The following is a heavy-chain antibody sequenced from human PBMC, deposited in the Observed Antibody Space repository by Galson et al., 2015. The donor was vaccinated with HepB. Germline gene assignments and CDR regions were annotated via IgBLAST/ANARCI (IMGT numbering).Heavy chain of an antibody. CDR2: ISYDGSDK. CDR1: GFTFSSYP. CDR3: ARAPYYDSSGYCDY. V-gene: IGHV3-30*04. J-gene: IGHJ4*02. Sequence: SLRLSCAASGFTFSSYPMHWVRQAPGKGLEWVAVISYDGSDKHYADSVKGRFTISRDNIKNTLYLQMNSLRGDDTAVYYCARAPYYDSSGYCDYWGQGTLITVSS. D-gene: IGHD3-22*01.